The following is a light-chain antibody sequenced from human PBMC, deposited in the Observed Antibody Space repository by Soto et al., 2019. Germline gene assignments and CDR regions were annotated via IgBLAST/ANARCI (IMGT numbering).Light chain of an antibody. CDR1: EEISTY. V-gene: IGKV1-33*01. CDR2: GAS. Sequence: DIQLTQSPSSLSASVGDRVTITCQASEEISTYLNWFQQKPGKTPKLLIYGASNLVSGVPSRISGSGSGTDFTFTISSLQPEDIATYYCQQYDTLPPAFGQGTRLE. CDR3: QQYDTLPPA. J-gene: IGKJ5*01.